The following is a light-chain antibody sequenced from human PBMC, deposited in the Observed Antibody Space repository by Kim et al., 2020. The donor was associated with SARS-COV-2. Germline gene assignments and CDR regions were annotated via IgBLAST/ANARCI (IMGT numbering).Light chain of an antibody. Sequence: ELTQPPSASGTPGQRVTISCSGSSSNIGSNYVYWYQQLPGTAPKLLIYRNNQRPSGVPDRFSGSKSGTSASLAISGLRSEDEADYYCAAWDDSLSVWVFGGGTQLTVL. CDR2: RNN. V-gene: IGLV1-47*01. J-gene: IGLJ3*02. CDR1: SSNIGSNY. CDR3: AAWDDSLSVWV.